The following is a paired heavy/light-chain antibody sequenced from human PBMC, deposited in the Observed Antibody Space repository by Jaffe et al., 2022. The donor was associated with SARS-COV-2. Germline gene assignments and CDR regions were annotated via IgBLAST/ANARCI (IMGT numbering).Light chain of an antibody. Sequence: QSLLTQPPSISATLGQGVTISCSGTTSNIGNNHVSWFQQLPGTAPKLLIYESRKRPSGVPDRFSGSKSGTSATLDITGLQAGDEADYYCGSWDSGLGDAVVFGGGTKLTV. CDR3: GSWDSGLGDAVV. CDR1: TSNIGNNH. V-gene: IGLV1-51*02. J-gene: IGLJ2*01. CDR2: ESR.
Heavy chain of an antibody. V-gene: IGHV1-46*01. D-gene: IGHD3-10*01. Sequence: QVQLLQSGAEVRSPGASVRLSCQTSGFIFTNYYIHWVRQAPGRGLEWVGLIDPQTTHTRLAQNFQGRVILTRDTSTTTVYMDLRSLSPDDTAKYYCTRDIGGFYSPGSYYNGGYYWGQGSLVTVSS. J-gene: IGHJ4*02. CDR1: GFIFTNYY. CDR3: TRDIGGFYSPGSYYNGGYY. CDR2: IDPQTTHT.